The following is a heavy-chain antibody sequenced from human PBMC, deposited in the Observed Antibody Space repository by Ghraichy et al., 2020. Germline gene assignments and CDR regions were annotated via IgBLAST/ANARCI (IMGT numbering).Heavy chain of an antibody. CDR2: IHPDGSET. Sequence: GESLNISCAASGFSISRYWMSWVRQTPGGGLEWVANIHPDGSETYYVDSVKGRFTISRDNGKNTLYLQMDSLRVEDMAVYYCAREPWSFDMWGQGTMVTVSS. J-gene: IGHJ3*02. CDR3: AREPWSFDM. V-gene: IGHV3-7*01. CDR1: GFSISRYW.